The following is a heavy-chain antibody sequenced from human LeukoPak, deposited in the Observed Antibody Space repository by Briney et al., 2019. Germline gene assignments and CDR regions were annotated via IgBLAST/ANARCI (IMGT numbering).Heavy chain of an antibody. CDR2: IYSGGST. Sequence: GGSLRLSCAASGFTVSSNYMSWVRQAPGKGLNWAPVIYSGGSTYYADSVKGRFTISRDNSKNTLYLQMNSLRAEDTAVYYCARAGYYYDSSGYYYVDYWGQGTLVTVSS. V-gene: IGHV3-53*01. CDR1: GFTVSSNY. J-gene: IGHJ4*02. D-gene: IGHD3-22*01. CDR3: ARAGYYYDSSGYYYVDY.